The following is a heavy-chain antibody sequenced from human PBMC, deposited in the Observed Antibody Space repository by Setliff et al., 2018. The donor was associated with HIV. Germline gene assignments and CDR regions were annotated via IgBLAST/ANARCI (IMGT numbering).Heavy chain of an antibody. CDR2: IHASGKA. CDR3: ATLDPSGGNFLAY. V-gene: IGHV4-61*05. Sequence: SGASISRSTYYWSWIRQSPGKGLEWIGYIHASGKANYNPSLKSRVTISLDTSKMQFSLRLTSVTAADTAVYYCATLDPSGGNFLAYWGQGTLVTVSS. CDR1: GASISRSTYY. D-gene: IGHD2-21*02. J-gene: IGHJ4*02.